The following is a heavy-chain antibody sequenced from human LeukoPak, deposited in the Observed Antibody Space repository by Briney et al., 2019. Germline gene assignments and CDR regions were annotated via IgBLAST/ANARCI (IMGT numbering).Heavy chain of an antibody. D-gene: IGHD6-6*01. CDR3: AKAPGYSSSSRGYYYYYMDV. CDR1: GLTFDDYA. V-gene: IGHV3-9*01. Sequence: GGSLRLSCAASGLTFDDYAMHWVRQAPGKGLEWVSGISWNSGSIGYADSVKGRFTISRDNAKNSLYLQMNSLRAEDTALYYCAKAPGYSSSSRGYYYYYMDVWGKGTTVTVSS. CDR2: ISWNSGSI. J-gene: IGHJ6*03.